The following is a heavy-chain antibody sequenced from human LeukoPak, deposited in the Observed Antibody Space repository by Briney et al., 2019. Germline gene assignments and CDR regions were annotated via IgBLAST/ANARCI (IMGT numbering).Heavy chain of an antibody. CDR2: IYYSGST. CDR1: GASISAYY. J-gene: IGHJ4*02. D-gene: IGHD6-13*01. CDR3: ARHVGSSSFFDY. Sequence: PSETLSLTCTVSGASISAYYWSWIRQPPGKGLEWIGSIYYSGSTYYNPSLRSRVTISVDTSKNQFSLKLSSVSAADTAVFYCARHVGSSSFFDYWGQGTLVTVSS. V-gene: IGHV4-59*05.